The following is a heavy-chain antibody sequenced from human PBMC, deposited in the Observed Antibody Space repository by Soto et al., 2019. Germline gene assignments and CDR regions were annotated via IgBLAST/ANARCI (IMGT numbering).Heavy chain of an antibody. J-gene: IGHJ6*02. CDR1: GFTFSNYG. CDR2: IWHDGNNK. CDR3: ASDLVGASDSYGLDV. D-gene: IGHD1-26*01. V-gene: IGHV3-33*01. Sequence: AGGSLRLSCAASGFTFSNYGMHWVRQAPGKGLEWVAIIWHDGNNKYYADSVRGRFIISRDNSENRLYLQMNSLRAEDTAVYYCASDLVGASDSYGLDVWGQGTPVTVSS.